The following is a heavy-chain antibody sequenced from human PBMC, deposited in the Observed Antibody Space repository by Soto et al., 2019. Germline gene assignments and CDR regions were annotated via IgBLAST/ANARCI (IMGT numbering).Heavy chain of an antibody. CDR1: GGSISSGGYS. V-gene: IGHV4-30-2*01. D-gene: IGHD3-22*01. CDR3: ARARTYYYDSSGYYNGSAP. J-gene: IGHJ5*02. Sequence: SETLSLTCAVSGGSISSGGYSWSWIRQPPGKGLEWIGYIYHSGSTYYNPSLKSRVTISVDRSKNQFSLKLSSVTAADTAVYYCARARTYYYDSSGYYNGSAPGGQGTLVTVSS. CDR2: IYHSGST.